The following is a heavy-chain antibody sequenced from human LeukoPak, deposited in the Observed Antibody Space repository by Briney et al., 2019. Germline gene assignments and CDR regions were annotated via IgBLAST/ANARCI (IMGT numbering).Heavy chain of an antibody. J-gene: IGHJ6*03. V-gene: IGHV1-69*13. CDR2: IIPIFGTA. Sequence: ASVKVSCKASGGTFSSYAISWVRQAPGQGLEWMGGIIPIFGTANYAQKFQGRVTITADESTSTAYMELNSLRAEDTAVYYCAKDGLTFGGVNSYYYMDVWGKGTTVTISS. CDR3: AKDGLTFGGVNSYYYMDV. D-gene: IGHD3-16*01. CDR1: GGTFSSYA.